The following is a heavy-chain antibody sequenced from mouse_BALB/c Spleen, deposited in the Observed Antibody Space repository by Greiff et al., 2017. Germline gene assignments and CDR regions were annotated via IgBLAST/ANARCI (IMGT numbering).Heavy chain of an antibody. CDR3: ARQGLRLRGAMDY. V-gene: IGHV5-6*01. J-gene: IGHJ4*01. CDR2: ISSGGSYT. CDR1: GFTFSSYG. D-gene: IGHD1-2*01. Sequence: EVMLVESGGDLVKPGGSLKLSCAASGFTFSSYGMSWVRQTPDKRLEWVATISSGGSYTYYPDSVKGRFTISRDNAKNTLYLQISSLKSEDTAMYYCARQGLRLRGAMDYWGQGTSVTVSS.